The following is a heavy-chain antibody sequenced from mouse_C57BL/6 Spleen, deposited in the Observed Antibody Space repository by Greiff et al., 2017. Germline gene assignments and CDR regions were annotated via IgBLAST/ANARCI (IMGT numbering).Heavy chain of an antibody. V-gene: IGHV5-16*01. CDR3: ARVFTPARYFDV. Sequence: EVKLMASEGGLVQPGSSMKLSCTASGFTFSDYYMAWVRQVPEKGLEWVANFNYEGGSTSYLHSLKSRFIISRDNAKNILYLQMRSLKSEDTATYYCARVFTPARYFDVWGTGTTVTVSS. CDR1: GFTFSDYY. CDR2: FNYEGGST. J-gene: IGHJ1*03.